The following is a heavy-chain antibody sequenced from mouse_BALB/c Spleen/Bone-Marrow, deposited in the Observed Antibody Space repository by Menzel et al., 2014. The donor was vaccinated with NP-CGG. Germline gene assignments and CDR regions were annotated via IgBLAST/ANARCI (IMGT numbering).Heavy chain of an antibody. D-gene: IGHD3-3*01. CDR3: ARGWIAIDC. V-gene: IGHV1-80*01. Sequence: QVQLQQPGAELARPGASVKISCESSGYVFSTYWINWVKQRPGQCLEWIGQIYPGDGDTDYNGKFKDKATLTADKSSNTAYMQLSSLTSEDSAVYFCARGWIAIDCWGQGTTLTVSS. CDR2: IYPGDGDT. J-gene: IGHJ2*01. CDR1: GYVFSTYW.